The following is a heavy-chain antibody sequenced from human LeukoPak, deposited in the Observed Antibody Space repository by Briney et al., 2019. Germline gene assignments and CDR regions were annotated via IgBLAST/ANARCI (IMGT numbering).Heavy chain of an antibody. V-gene: IGHV1-8*01. Sequence: ASVTLSCKASGYTFTSYDIIWVRQASGQGLEWVGWMNPSSGDTGYAQKFQGRVTMTRTTSISTAYMELTSLTSEDSAVYYCARSVVGVRKRNDYWGQGTLVTVSS. CDR1: GYTFTSYD. J-gene: IGHJ4*02. CDR3: ARSVVGVRKRNDY. D-gene: IGHD3-16*01. CDR2: MNPSSGDT.